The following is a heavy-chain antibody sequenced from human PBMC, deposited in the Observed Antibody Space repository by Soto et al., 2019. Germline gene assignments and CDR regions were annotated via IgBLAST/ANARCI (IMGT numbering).Heavy chain of an antibody. Sequence: QVQLQESGPGLVKPSQTLSLTCTVSGGSISSDDYYWSWIRQPPGKGLEWIGYIYYSGSTYYNPSLKSRVTRSIDTSKNQFSLNLSSVTAADTAVYYCARDRVSISSGFDPWGQGTLVTVSS. CDR3: ARDRVSISSGFDP. CDR2: IYYSGST. J-gene: IGHJ5*02. CDR1: GGSISSDDYY. D-gene: IGHD6-6*01. V-gene: IGHV4-30-4*01.